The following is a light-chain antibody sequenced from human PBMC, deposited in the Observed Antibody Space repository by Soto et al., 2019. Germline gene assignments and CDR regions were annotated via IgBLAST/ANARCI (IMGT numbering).Light chain of an antibody. Sequence: DIVLTQSPGALSLSPGERGTLSCRASQSVSSYLAWYQQKPGQAPRLLIYDASNRATGIPARFSGSGSGTDFTLTISSLEPEDFAVYYCQQRSNWPLITFGQGTRLEIK. J-gene: IGKJ5*01. CDR2: DAS. CDR3: QQRSNWPLIT. CDR1: QSVSSY. V-gene: IGKV3-11*01.